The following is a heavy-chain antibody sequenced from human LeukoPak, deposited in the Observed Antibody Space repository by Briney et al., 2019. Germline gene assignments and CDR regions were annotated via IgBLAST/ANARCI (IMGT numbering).Heavy chain of an antibody. CDR2: ISYDGSNK. Sequence: GGSLRLSCAASGFTFSSYAMHWVRQAPGKGLEWVAVISYDGSNKYYADSVKGRFTISRDNSKNTLYLQMNSLRAEDTAVYYCARDIGANFGVVEGVFDYWGQGTLVTVSP. J-gene: IGHJ4*02. CDR1: GFTFSSYA. D-gene: IGHD3-3*01. V-gene: IGHV3-30-3*01. CDR3: ARDIGANFGVVEGVFDY.